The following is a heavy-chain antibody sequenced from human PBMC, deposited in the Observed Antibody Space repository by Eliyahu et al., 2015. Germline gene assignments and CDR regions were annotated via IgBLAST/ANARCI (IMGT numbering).Heavy chain of an antibody. V-gene: IGHV4-34*01. Sequence: QVQLQQWGAGLLKPSETLSLTCAVXGGSFSGYYWSWTRQPPGKGLEWIGEINHSGSTNYNPSLKSRVTISVDTSKNQFSLKLSSVTAADTAVYYCARGQTYTYHIVVVPAAHYGMDVWGQGTTVTVSS. CDR1: GGSFSGYY. J-gene: IGHJ6*02. CDR3: ARGQTYTYHIVVVPAAHYGMDV. CDR2: INHSGST. D-gene: IGHD2-2*01.